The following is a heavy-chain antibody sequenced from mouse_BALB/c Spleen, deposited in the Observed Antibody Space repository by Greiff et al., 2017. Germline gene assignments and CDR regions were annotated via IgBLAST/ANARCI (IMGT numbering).Heavy chain of an antibody. V-gene: IGHV5-6-4*01. CDR3: TREGYYYGSSSYAMDY. CDR1: GFTFSSYT. D-gene: IGHD1-1*01. CDR2: ISSGGSYT. J-gene: IGHJ4*01. Sequence: EVKLQESGGGLVKPGGSLKLSCAASGFTFSSYTMSWVRQTPEKRLEWVATISSGGSYTYYPDSVKGRFTISRDNAKNTLYLQMSSLKSEDTAMYYCTREGYYYGSSSYAMDYWGQGTSVTVSS.